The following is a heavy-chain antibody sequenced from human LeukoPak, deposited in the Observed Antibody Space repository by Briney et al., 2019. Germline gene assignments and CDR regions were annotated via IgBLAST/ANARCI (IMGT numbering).Heavy chain of an antibody. CDR1: GFHFNTYA. V-gene: IGHV3-23*01. Sequence: GGSLRLSCAASGFHFNTYAMSWVRQAPGKGLEWVSAMSSSDDGRYYAASVRGRFTISRDTSRSTLYLQMNSLRAEDAAVYYCAKAPVTSCRGAFCYPFDYWGQGTLVTVSS. CDR2: MSSSDDGR. J-gene: IGHJ4*02. D-gene: IGHD2-15*01. CDR3: AKAPVTSCRGAFCYPFDY.